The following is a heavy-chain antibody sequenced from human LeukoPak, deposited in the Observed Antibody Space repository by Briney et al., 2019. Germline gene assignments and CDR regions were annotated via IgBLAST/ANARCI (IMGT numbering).Heavy chain of an antibody. CDR1: GFTVSGNY. D-gene: IGHD3-10*01. J-gene: IGHJ4*02. CDR3: ARDRVYGSGSYEDY. CDR2: IYSGGTT. V-gene: IGHV3-53*01. Sequence: GGSLRLSCAVSGFTVSGNYMSWVRQAPGKGLEWVSLIYSGGTTYYADSVKGRFTISRDNSKNTLYLQMNSLRAEDTAVYYCARDRVYGSGSYEDYWGQGTLVTVSS.